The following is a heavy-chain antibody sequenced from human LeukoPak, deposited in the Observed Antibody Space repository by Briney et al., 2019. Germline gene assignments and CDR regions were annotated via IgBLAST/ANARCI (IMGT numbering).Heavy chain of an antibody. V-gene: IGHV1-69*02. D-gene: IGHD2-21*02. CDR1: GGPFRNYN. Sequence: SSVKVSCQASGGPFRNYNISWVGPAPGQGGEWMGRDIPILGIANSAQKFQGRVTITTDESTSTAYMELSSLRSEDTAVYYCASVPLAYCGGDWGCWFDPWGQGTLVTVSS. CDR2: DIPILGIA. J-gene: IGHJ5*02. CDR3: ASVPLAYCGGDWGCWFDP.